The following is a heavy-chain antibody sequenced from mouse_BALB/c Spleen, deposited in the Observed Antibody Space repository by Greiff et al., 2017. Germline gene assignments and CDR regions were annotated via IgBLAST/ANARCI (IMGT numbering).Heavy chain of an antibody. Sequence: VQLQQSGAELVQPGASVKLSCTASGFTITDTYMHWVKQRPEQGLEWIGRIDPANGNTKYDPKFQGKATITADTSSNTAYLQLSSLTSEDTAVSYCSRWFRWYFDDWGEGTTVTVSA. CDR1: GFTITDTY. D-gene: IGHD2-2*01. J-gene: IGHJ1*01. CDR3: SRWFRWYFDD. CDR2: IDPANGNT. V-gene: IGHV14-3*02.